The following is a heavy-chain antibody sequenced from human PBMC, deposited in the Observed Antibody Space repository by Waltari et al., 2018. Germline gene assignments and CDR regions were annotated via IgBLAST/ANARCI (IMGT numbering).Heavy chain of an antibody. Sequence: QVQLQESGPGLVKPPETLSLTCAVSGYSISSGYYWGWIRQPPGKGLGWIGSIYHSGSTYYNPSLKSRVTISVDTSKNQFSLKLSSVTAADTAVYYCARLNGIAVAGTSWYFDLWGRGTLVTISS. CDR2: IYHSGST. V-gene: IGHV4-38-2*01. CDR3: ARLNGIAVAGTSWYFDL. J-gene: IGHJ2*01. D-gene: IGHD6-19*01. CDR1: GYSISSGYY.